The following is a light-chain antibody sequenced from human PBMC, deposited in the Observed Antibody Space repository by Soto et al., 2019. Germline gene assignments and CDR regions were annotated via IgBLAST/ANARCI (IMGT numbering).Light chain of an antibody. Sequence: QSVLTQPPSASGTPGQTVTISCSGSSSNIGSNSVNWYQQLPGAAPSLLIYSDDQRPSGVPDRFSGSKSGTSASLAISGLQSEDEADYFCAAWDDNLNAYVFGSGTQLTVL. V-gene: IGLV1-44*01. CDR2: SDD. J-gene: IGLJ7*01. CDR3: AAWDDNLNAYV. CDR1: SSNIGSNS.